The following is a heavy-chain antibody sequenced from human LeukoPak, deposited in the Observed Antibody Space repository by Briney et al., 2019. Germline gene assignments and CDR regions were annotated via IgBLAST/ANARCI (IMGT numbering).Heavy chain of an antibody. CDR1: GFTFSSYA. CDR2: ISYDGSNK. D-gene: IGHD3-10*01. J-gene: IGHJ4*02. V-gene: IGHV3-30*04. Sequence: PGRSLRLSCAASGFTFSSYAMQWVRQAPGKGLEWVAVISYDGSNKYYADSVKGRFTISRDNSKNTLYLQMNSLRAGDTAVYYCARDPGYLYYYGSGSYLDYWGQGTLVTVSS. CDR3: ARDPGYLYYYGSGSYLDY.